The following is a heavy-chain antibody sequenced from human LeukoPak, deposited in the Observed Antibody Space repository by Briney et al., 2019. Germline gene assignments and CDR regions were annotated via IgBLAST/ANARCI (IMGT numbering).Heavy chain of an antibody. CDR3: ARDRIVRV. CDR2: VSISGTTI. CDR1: GFIFSTYG. D-gene: IGHD3-16*02. V-gene: IGHV3-48*03. J-gene: IGHJ6*03. Sequence: GGSLRLSCAASGFIFSTYGLHWVRQAPGKGLEWVSYVSISGTTIYYADSVKGRFTISRDNAKNSLYLQMNSLRAEDTAVYYCARDRIVRVWGKGTTVTISS.